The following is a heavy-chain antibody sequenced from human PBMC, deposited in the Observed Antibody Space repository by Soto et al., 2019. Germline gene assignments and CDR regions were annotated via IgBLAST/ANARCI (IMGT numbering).Heavy chain of an antibody. CDR3: AGGRSSGWLNYYYGMDV. Sequence: GGSLRLSCAASGFTFSHYAMSWVRQAPGKGLEWVSVISGRADSTDYADSVKGRFTISRDNSMDTLYLQMNSLRAEDTAVYYCAGGRSSGWLNYYYGMDVWGQGTTVTV. CDR2: ISGRADST. D-gene: IGHD6-19*01. CDR1: GFTFSHYA. J-gene: IGHJ6*02. V-gene: IGHV3-23*01.